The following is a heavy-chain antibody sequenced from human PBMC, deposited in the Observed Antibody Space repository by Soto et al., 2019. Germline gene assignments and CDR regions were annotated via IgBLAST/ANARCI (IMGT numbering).Heavy chain of an antibody. J-gene: IGHJ4*02. CDR2: IWYDGSNK. CDR1: GFTFSSYG. D-gene: IGHD3-22*01. Sequence: QVQLVESGGGVVQPGRSLRLSCAASGFTFSSYGMHWVRQAPGKGLEWVAVIWYDGSNKYYADSVKGRFTISRDNSKNTLYLQMNSLRAEDTAVYYCAREPNYYDRSGYPPTDFDYWGQGTLVTVSS. V-gene: IGHV3-33*01. CDR3: AREPNYYDRSGYPPTDFDY.